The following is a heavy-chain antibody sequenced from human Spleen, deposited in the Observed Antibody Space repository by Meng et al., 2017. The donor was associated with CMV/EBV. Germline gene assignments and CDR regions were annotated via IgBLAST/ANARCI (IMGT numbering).Heavy chain of an antibody. D-gene: IGHD3-16*01. CDR1: RYPFASCG. J-gene: IGHJ2*01. CDR3: ARREGGYWYFDL. V-gene: IGHV1-18*01. Sequence: CKASRYPFASCGISWVRQAPGRWLGWMGRIRAYDGTTTYAQKLQCRVTMTTDTSTSTASMGLRSLRSDDTTVYYCARREGGYWYFDLWGRGTLVTVSS. CDR2: IRAYDGTT.